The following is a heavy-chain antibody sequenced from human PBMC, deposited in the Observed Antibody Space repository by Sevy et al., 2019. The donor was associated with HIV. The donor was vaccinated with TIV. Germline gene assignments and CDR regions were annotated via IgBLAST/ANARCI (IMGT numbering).Heavy chain of an antibody. V-gene: IGHV3-23*01. Sequence: GGSLRLSCAASGFTFSKYSMSWVRQPPGKGLEWVSTLSFGCGDIDSVKGRFTISRDNSKSSVYLQMNNLSPEETAVYYFVRGECTKPLDLWGQGTLVTVSP. CDR1: GFTFSKYS. D-gene: IGHD2-8*01. J-gene: IGHJ4*02. CDR2: LSFGCG. CDR3: VRGECTKPLDL.